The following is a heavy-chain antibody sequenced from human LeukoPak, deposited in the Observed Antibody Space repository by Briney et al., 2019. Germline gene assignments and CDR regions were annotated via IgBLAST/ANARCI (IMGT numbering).Heavy chain of an antibody. J-gene: IGHJ4*02. CDR1: GFTFSSYA. D-gene: IGHD3-22*01. V-gene: IGHV3-30-3*01. Sequence: PGGSLRLSCAASGFTFSSYAMHWVRQAPGKGLEWVAVISYDGSNKYYADSVKGRFTISRDNSKNTLYLQMNSLRAEDTAVYYCARDDTYYYDSSGYPQSYSLDYWGQGTLVTVSS. CDR3: ARDDTYYYDSSGYPQSYSLDY. CDR2: ISYDGSNK.